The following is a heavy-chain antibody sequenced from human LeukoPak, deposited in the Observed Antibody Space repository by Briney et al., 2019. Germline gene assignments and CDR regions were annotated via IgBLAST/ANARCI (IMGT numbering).Heavy chain of an antibody. D-gene: IGHD6-13*01. V-gene: IGHV3-23*01. CDR1: GFTFSSYA. J-gene: IGHJ4*02. CDR3: AKSSIAVDN. Sequence: GGSLTHPCAASGFTFSSYAMSWVRQAPGKGLEWVSGIRGSDDSTYYADSVKGRFIISRDNSKSALYLQMSSLRAEDTAVYYCAKSSIAVDNWGQRTLVTVSS. CDR2: IRGSDDST.